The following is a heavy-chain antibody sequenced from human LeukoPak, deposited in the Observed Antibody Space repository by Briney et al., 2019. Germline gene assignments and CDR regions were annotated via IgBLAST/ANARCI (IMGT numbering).Heavy chain of an antibody. J-gene: IGHJ4*02. V-gene: IGHV3-33*01. CDR1: GFTFSSYG. Sequence: PGGSLRLSCAASGFTFSSYGMHWVRQAPGKGQEWVAVIWYDGSNKYYADSVKGRFTISRDNSKNTLYLQMNSLRAEDTAVYYCARDYSLITMIVESPDYWGQGTLVTVSS. CDR3: ARDYSLITMIVESPDY. CDR2: IWYDGSNK. D-gene: IGHD3-22*01.